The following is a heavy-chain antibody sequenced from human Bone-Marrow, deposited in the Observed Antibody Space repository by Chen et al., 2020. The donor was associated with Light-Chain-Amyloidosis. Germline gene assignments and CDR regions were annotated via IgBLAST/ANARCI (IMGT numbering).Heavy chain of an antibody. V-gene: IGHV3-23*04. CDR3: VRDHISYDYYGMDV. Sequence: EVQVVESGGGLVQPGGSLRLSFAASGFSFSTSDMSWVRQAPGKGLEWVSGISSVGSTFYADSVKGRFTISRDNSKNTLFLQMISLRAEDTAVYYCVRDHISYDYYGMDVWGQGTTVAVS. CDR1: GFSFSTSD. J-gene: IGHJ6*02. CDR2: ISSVGST.